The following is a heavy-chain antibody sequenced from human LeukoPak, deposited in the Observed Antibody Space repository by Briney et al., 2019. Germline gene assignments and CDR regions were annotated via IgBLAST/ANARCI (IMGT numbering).Heavy chain of an antibody. D-gene: IGHD6-13*01. CDR2: IDSSSSTI. Sequence: GGSLRLSCAASGFDFSTYSMHWGRRAPGRGLEWLSYIDSSSSTIYYADSVKGRFTISRDNAKNPLYLQMNSLRAEDTAVFYCARGGARSSSYYYYGMDVWGLGTTVTVSS. CDR1: GFDFSTYS. J-gene: IGHJ6*02. V-gene: IGHV3-48*01. CDR3: ARGGARSSSYYYYGMDV.